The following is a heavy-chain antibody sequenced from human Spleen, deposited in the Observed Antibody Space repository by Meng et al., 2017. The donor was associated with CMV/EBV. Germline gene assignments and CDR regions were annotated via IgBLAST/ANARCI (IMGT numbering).Heavy chain of an antibody. J-gene: IGHJ4*02. D-gene: IGHD2-2*01. CDR2: INHSGST. V-gene: IGHV4-34*01. CDR3: ARGRSSGIVVVPAANFDY. Sequence: QGRLTQWGAGLLKPSETLALTCAVYGGSFSGYYWSRIRQPPGKGLEWIGEINHSGSTNYNPSLKSRVTISVDTSKNQFSLKLSSVTAADTAVYYCARGRSSGIVVVPAANFDYWGQGTLVTVSS. CDR1: GGSFSGYY.